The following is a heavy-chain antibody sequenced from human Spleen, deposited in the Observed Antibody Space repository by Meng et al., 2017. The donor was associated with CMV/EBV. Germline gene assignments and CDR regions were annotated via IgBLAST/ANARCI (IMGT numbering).Heavy chain of an antibody. D-gene: IGHD2-2*01. Sequence: GESLKISCAASGFMFRNSAMHWVRQAPGKGLEWVAFIRYDGATKHYADSVKGRFTISRDNSKNTLSLQMNSLRAEDTAVYYCAKDSGIGYCSTTTCPSFDYWGQGTLVTVSS. J-gene: IGHJ4*02. CDR2: IRYDGATK. CDR1: GFMFRNSA. CDR3: AKDSGIGYCSTTTCPSFDY. V-gene: IGHV3-30*02.